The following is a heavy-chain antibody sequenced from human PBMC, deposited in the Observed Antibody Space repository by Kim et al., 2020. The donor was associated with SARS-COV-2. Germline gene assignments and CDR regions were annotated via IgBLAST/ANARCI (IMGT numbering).Heavy chain of an antibody. Sequence: SETLSLTCTVSGGSISSYYWSWIRQPAGKGLDWIGRIYTSGSTNYNPSLKSRVTMSVDTSKNQFSLKLSSVTAADTAVYYCATPGRVDSHDAFDIWGQGTMVTVSS. CDR1: GGSISSYY. V-gene: IGHV4-4*07. D-gene: IGHD5-12*01. CDR2: IYTSGST. CDR3: ATPGRVDSHDAFDI. J-gene: IGHJ3*02.